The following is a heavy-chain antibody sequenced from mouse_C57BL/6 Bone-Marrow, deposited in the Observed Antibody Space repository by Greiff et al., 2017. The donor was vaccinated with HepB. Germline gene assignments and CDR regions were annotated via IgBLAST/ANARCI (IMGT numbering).Heavy chain of an antibody. Sequence: EVQVVESGGGLVKPGGSLKLSCAASGFTFSSYAMSWVRQTPEKRLEWVATISDGGSYTYYPDNVKGRFTISRDNAKNNLYLQMSHLKSEDTAMYYCARGGRGYWYFDVWGTGTTVTVSS. CDR1: GFTFSSYA. J-gene: IGHJ1*03. V-gene: IGHV5-4*01. CDR3: ARGGRGYWYFDV. D-gene: IGHD1-1*01. CDR2: ISDGGSYT.